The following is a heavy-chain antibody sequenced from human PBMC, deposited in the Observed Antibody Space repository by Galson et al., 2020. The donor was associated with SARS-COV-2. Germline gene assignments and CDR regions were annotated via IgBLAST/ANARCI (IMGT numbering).Heavy chain of an antibody. J-gene: IGHJ4*02. CDR2: IYYSGST. CDR3: ARQGSSSWTSFGAFFDS. V-gene: IGHV4-39*01. CDR1: GGSISSSSYY. D-gene: IGHD6-13*01. Sequence: SETLSLTCTVSGGSISSSSYYWGWIRQPPGKGLEWIGSIYYSGSTYYNPSLKSRVTISVDTSKSQFSLKLSSVTAADTAVYYCARQGSSSWTSFGAFFDSWGRGTQVTVSS.